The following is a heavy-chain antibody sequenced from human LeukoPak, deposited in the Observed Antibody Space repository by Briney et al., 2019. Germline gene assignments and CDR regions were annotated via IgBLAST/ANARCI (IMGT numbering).Heavy chain of an antibody. Sequence: SVKVSCKASGGTFSSYAISWVRQAPGQGLEWMGGIIPIFGTANYAQKFQGRVTITTDESTSTAYMELSSLRSEDTAVYYCASEGQGAGDIWGQGTMVTVSS. CDR1: GGTFSSYA. CDR3: ASEGQGAGDI. V-gene: IGHV1-69*05. D-gene: IGHD3-16*01. CDR2: IIPIFGTA. J-gene: IGHJ3*02.